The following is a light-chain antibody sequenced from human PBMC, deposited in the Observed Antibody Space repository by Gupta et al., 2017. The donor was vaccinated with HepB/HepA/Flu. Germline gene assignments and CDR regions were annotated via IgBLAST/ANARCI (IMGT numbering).Light chain of an antibody. CDR1: QSLLHSNGYNY. CDR3: MQALHTPQALT. Sequence: DFVMTQSPLSLPVTPGEPASISCRSSQSLLHSNGYNYLDWYLQKPGQSPQLLIYLGSNRASGVPDRFSGSGSGTDFTLKISRVEAEDVGVYYCMQALHTPQALTFGGGTKVEIK. J-gene: IGKJ4*01. V-gene: IGKV2-28*01. CDR2: LGS.